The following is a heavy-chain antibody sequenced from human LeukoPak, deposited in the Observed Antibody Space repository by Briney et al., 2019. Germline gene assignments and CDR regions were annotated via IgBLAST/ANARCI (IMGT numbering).Heavy chain of an antibody. D-gene: IGHD5-12*01. Sequence: PSETLSLTCTVSGGSISSYYGSWIRQPPGKGLEWFGYIYYSGSTNYNPSLKSRVTISVDPSKNQFSLKLSSVTAADTAVYYCARARWDIVAVTTVVGMDVWGQGTTVTVSS. J-gene: IGHJ6*02. CDR3: ARARWDIVAVTTVVGMDV. CDR2: IYYSGST. CDR1: GGSISSYY. V-gene: IGHV4-59*01.